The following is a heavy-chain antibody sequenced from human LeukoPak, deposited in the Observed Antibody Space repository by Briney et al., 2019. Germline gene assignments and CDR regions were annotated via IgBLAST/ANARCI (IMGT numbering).Heavy chain of an antibody. D-gene: IGHD3-9*01. CDR3: ARSRRYYDILTGYYDWFDP. CDR2: IYPGDSDT. CDR1: GYSFTSYW. J-gene: IGHJ5*02. Sequence: PGESLKISCKGSGYSFTSYWIGWVRQMPGKGLEWMGIIYPGDSDTRYSPSFQGQVTISADKSISTAYLQWSSLKASDTAMYYCARSRRYYDILTGYYDWFDPWGQGTLVTVSS. V-gene: IGHV5-51*01.